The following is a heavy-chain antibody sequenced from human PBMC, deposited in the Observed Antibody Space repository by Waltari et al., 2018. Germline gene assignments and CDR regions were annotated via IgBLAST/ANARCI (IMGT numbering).Heavy chain of an antibody. Sequence: EVQLVESGGGLVQPGGSLRLSGAASGFTFSSDAMSRGRQAPGKGVEWVSAISGSGGSTYYADSVKGRFTISRDNSKNTLYLQMNSLRAEDTAVYYCAKGEQQLGVDYWGQGTLVTVSS. J-gene: IGHJ4*02. D-gene: IGHD6-13*01. CDR2: ISGSGGST. CDR1: GFTFSSDA. V-gene: IGHV3-23*04. CDR3: AKGEQQLGVDY.